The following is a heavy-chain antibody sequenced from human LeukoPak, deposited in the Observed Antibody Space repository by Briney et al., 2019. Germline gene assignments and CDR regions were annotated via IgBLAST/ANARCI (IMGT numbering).Heavy chain of an antibody. CDR2: ISSSGSTI. Sequence: GGSLRLSCAASGFTFSSYEMNWVRQAPGKGLEWVSYISSSGSTIYYADSVKGRFTISRDHAKNSLYLQMNSLRAEDTAVYYCARAVSYGYYFDYWGQGTLVTVSS. J-gene: IGHJ4*02. D-gene: IGHD5-18*01. CDR3: ARAVSYGYYFDY. CDR1: GFTFSSYE. V-gene: IGHV3-48*03.